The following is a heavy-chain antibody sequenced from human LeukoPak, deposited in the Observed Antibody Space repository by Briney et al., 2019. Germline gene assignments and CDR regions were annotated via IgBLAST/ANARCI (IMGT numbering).Heavy chain of an antibody. Sequence: SQTLSLTCAISGDSVSSNSAAWNWIRQSPSRGLEWLGRTYYRSKWYNDYAVSVKSRITINPDTSKNQFSLQLNSVTPEDTAVYXXXXXXXXXXRRGYYYYYYYMDVWGKGTTVTISS. V-gene: IGHV6-1*01. CDR1: GDSVSSNSAA. J-gene: IGHJ6*03. CDR2: TYYRSKWYN. CDR3: XXXXXXXXRRGYYYYYYYMDV.